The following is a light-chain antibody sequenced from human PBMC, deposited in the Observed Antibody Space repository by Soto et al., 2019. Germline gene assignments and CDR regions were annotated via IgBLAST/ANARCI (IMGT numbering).Light chain of an antibody. J-gene: IGLJ2*01. CDR2: EVG. Sequence: QSVLTQPASVSGSPGQSITISCTGTSSDIGTYIYVSWYLQHPGKAPKLLIYEVGNRHSGVSNRFSGSKSGNTASLTISGLQAEDEADYYCSSYTSSNSVVFGGGTKLTVL. V-gene: IGLV2-14*01. CDR1: SSDIGTYIY. CDR3: SSYTSSNSVV.